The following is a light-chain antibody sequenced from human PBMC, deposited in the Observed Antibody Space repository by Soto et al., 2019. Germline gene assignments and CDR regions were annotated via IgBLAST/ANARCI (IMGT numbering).Light chain of an antibody. Sequence: EIVLTQSPGTLSLSPGEGATLSCRASQSVSSSYLAWYQQKPGQAARLLIYGASSRATGIPDRFSGSGSGTDFTLTISRLEPEDFAVYYCQQYGSSPPTFGEGTKVDIK. CDR3: QQYGSSPPT. CDR1: QSVSSSY. V-gene: IGKV3-20*01. J-gene: IGKJ1*01. CDR2: GAS.